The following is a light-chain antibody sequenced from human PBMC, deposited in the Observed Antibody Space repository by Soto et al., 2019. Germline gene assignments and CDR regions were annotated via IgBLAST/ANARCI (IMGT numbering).Light chain of an antibody. CDR3: ASYTSSSALV. V-gene: IGLV2-14*03. J-gene: IGLJ1*01. CDR1: SSDVGGYNY. CDR2: DVT. Sequence: QSALTQPASVSGSPGQSITISCTGTSSDVGGYNYVSWYQQHPGEAPKLMIYDVTKRTSRFSFRFSGSKSGNTASLTISGLQAEDEADYYCASYTSSSALVFGSGTKLTVL.